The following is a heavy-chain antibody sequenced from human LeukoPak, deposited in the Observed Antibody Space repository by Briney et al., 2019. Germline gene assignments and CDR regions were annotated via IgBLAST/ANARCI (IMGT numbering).Heavy chain of an antibody. Sequence: GGSLRLSCTTSGFSFSTYGMHWVRQAPGKGLEWVAFIRNDGGNKYYADSVKGRFTISRDNSKNTLDLQMNSLRAEDTAVYYCAKGGYNYGFSCDYWGQGTLVTVSS. D-gene: IGHD5-18*01. J-gene: IGHJ4*02. CDR3: AKGGYNYGFSCDY. V-gene: IGHV3-30*02. CDR1: GFSFSTYG. CDR2: IRNDGGNK.